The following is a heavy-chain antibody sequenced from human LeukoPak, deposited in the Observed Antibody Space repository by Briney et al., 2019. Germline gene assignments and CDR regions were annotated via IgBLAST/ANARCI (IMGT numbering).Heavy chain of an antibody. V-gene: IGHV3-23*01. CDR3: GKDQGNGDYYRNYYYMEV. D-gene: IGHD4-17*01. CDR1: EFTFSNYA. CDR2: MSYNGGRV. J-gene: IGHJ6*03. Sequence: GGSLRLSCVASEFTFSNYAVSWVRQAPGKGLEWVSFMSYNGGRVHYADSVKGRFTISRDNSRNTVYLQMNSLRAEDTAVYYCGKDQGNGDYYRNYYYMEVWGKGTTVIVSS.